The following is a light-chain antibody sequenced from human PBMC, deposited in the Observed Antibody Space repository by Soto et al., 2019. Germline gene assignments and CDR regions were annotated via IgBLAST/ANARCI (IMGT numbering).Light chain of an antibody. V-gene: IGLV2-14*01. CDR1: SSDVGAYNY. Sequence: QSALTQPASVSGSPGQSITISCTGTSSDVGAYNYVSWYQQHPGKAPTLMIYDVSYRPSGVSNRFSGSKSGNMASLTISGLQAEDEADYYCSSYTSSSPYVFGTGTKVTVL. CDR3: SSYTSSSPYV. CDR2: DVS. J-gene: IGLJ1*01.